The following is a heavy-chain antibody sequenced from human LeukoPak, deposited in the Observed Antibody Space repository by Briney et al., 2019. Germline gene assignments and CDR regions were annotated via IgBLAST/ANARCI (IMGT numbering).Heavy chain of an antibody. D-gene: IGHD4/OR15-4a*01. Sequence: GGSLRLSCAASGFTFSSYWLSWVRQAPGKGLEWVANIKQDGSEKYYVDSVKGGFTISRDNTKNSLYLQMNSLRAEDTALYYCARRAGAYSHPYDYWGQGTLVTVSS. CDR3: ARRAGAYSHPYDY. J-gene: IGHJ4*02. CDR1: GFTFSSYW. CDR2: IKQDGSEK. V-gene: IGHV3-7*03.